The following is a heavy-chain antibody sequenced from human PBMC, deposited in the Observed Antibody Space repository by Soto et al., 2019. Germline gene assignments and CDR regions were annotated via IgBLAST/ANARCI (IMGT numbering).Heavy chain of an antibody. CDR2: IYYSGST. CDR3: ARELSSGWTPPYNWFDP. CDR1: GGSISSGGYY. Sequence: QVQLQESGPGLVKPSQTLSLTCTVSGGSISSGGYYWSWICQHPGKGLEWIGYIYYSGSTYYNPSLKSRVTISVDTSKNQFSLKLSSVTAADTAVYYCARELSSGWTPPYNWFDPWGQGTLVTVSS. V-gene: IGHV4-31*03. J-gene: IGHJ5*02. D-gene: IGHD6-19*01.